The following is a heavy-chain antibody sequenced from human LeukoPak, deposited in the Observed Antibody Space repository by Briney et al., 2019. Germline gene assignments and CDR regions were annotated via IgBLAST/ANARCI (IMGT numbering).Heavy chain of an antibody. V-gene: IGHV1-8*01. D-gene: IGHD4-23*01. CDR2: MNPNSGNT. CDR3: ARGNYDGYYFDY. CDR1: GYTFTSYD. J-gene: IGHJ4*02. Sequence: ASVKVSCKASGYTFTSYDINWVRQATGQGIEWMGWMNPNSGNTGSAQKFQGRVTMTRNTSISTAYMELSSLTSEDTAVYYCARGNYDGYYFDYWGQGTLVTVSS.